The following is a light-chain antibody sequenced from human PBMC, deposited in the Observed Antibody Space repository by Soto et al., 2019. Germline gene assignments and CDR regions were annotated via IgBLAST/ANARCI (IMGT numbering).Light chain of an antibody. CDR3: CSYAGASTYV. J-gene: IGLJ1*01. CDR2: EDS. Sequence: QSVLTQPASVSGSPGQSISISCTGTNNDVGFYSFVSWYQRHPGAAPILLIFEDSKRPSGVSSRFSGSKSGNTASLTISGLQAEDEAEYTCCSYAGASTYVFGSGTKVTVL. V-gene: IGLV2-23*01. CDR1: NNDVGFYSF.